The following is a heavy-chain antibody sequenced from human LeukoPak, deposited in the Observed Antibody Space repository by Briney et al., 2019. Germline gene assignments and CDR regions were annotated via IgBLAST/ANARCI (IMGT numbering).Heavy chain of an antibody. CDR2: INTDGSST. Sequence: GGSLRLSCAASGFIFSSYWMHWVRHAPGKGLAWVSRINTDGSSTSYADSVKGRFTISRDNAKNTLYLQMNSLRAEDTAVYYCAKDFYYGSGARSWLIYYFDYWGQGTLVTVSS. J-gene: IGHJ4*02. CDR1: GFIFSSYW. V-gene: IGHV3-74*01. CDR3: AKDFYYGSGARSWLIYYFDY. D-gene: IGHD3-10*01.